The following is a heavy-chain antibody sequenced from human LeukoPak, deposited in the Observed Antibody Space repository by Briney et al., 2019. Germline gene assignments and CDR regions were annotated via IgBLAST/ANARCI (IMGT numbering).Heavy chain of an antibody. CDR2: IWYDGSNK. CDR1: GFTFSSYG. J-gene: IGHJ6*02. Sequence: GRSLRLSCAASGFTFSSYGMHWVRQAPGKGLEWVAVIWYDGSNKYYADSVKGRFTISRDNSKNTLYLQMNSLRAEDTAVYYCARKGSPYYYGMDVWGQGTTVTVSS. V-gene: IGHV3-33*08. CDR3: ARKGSPYYYGMDV.